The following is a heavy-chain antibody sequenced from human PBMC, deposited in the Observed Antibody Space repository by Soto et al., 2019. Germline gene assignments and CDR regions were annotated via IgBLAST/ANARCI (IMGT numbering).Heavy chain of an antibody. V-gene: IGHV4-30-4*02. CDR3: AKDIRAVIGTSWFDP. D-gene: IGHD6-19*01. CDR2: IYYSGST. J-gene: IGHJ5*02. Sequence: SETLSLTCTVSGGSISSGDYYWSWIRQPPGKGLEWIGYIYYSGSTYYNPSLKSRVTISVDNAKNSLYLQMNNLRTEDTALYFCAKDIRAVIGTSWFDPWGQGTLVTVSS. CDR1: GGSISSGDYY.